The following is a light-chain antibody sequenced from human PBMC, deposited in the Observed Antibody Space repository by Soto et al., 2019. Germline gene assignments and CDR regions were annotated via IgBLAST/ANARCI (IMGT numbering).Light chain of an antibody. J-gene: IGLJ3*02. CDR1: SSDVGNYNY. CDR2: EVN. Sequence: QSALTQPPSASGSPGQSVTISCTGTSSDVGNYNYVSWYQQHPGKVPKLMIYEVNKRPSGVPDRFSGSKSGNTASLTVSGLQSEDEADYYFSSYAGNNKVFGGGTKLTVL. V-gene: IGLV2-8*01. CDR3: SSYAGNNKV.